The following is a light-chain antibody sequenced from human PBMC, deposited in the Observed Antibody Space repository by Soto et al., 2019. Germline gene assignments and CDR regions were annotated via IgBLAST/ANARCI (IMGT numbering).Light chain of an antibody. CDR1: QSVSSY. CDR3: QQRSNWPPT. J-gene: IGKJ1*01. V-gene: IGKV3-11*01. CDR2: DAS. Sequence: EIVLTQSPATLSLSPGERATLSCRASQSVSSYLAWYQQKPGQAPRLLIYDASNRATGIPARFSGSGSGTDFTLTINSLEPGDFAVYYCQQRSNWPPTFGQGTKVEIK.